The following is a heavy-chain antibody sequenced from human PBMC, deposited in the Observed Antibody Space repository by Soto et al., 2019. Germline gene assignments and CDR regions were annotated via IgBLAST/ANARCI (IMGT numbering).Heavy chain of an antibody. Sequence: ESGGGVVQPGRSLRLSCAASGFTFSSYGMHWVRQAPGKGLEWVAVISYDGSNKYYADSVKGRFTISRDNSKNTLYLQMNSLRAEDTAVYYCAKDQGAGGSGGYSATHYYYCYGMDVWGQGTTVTVS. CDR2: ISYDGSNK. D-gene: IGHD3-10*01. J-gene: IGHJ6*02. CDR1: GFTFSSYG. V-gene: IGHV3-30*18. CDR3: AKDQGAGGSGGYSATHYYYCYGMDV.